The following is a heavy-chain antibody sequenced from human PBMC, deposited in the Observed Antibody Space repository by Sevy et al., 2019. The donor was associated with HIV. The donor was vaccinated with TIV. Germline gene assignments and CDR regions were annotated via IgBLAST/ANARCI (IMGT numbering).Heavy chain of an antibody. D-gene: IGHD3-10*01. CDR1: GFTFSNYF. V-gene: IGHV3-21*01. CDR2: ISSGSSYI. Sequence: GGSLRLSCAASGFTFSNYFMNWVRQAPGKGLEWVSSISSGSSYIFYADSLKGRFTISRDNAKNSLYLHMNSRGAEDTAVYYCARGDYYGSLYYFDYWGPGTLVTVSS. CDR3: ARGDYYGSLYYFDY. J-gene: IGHJ4*02.